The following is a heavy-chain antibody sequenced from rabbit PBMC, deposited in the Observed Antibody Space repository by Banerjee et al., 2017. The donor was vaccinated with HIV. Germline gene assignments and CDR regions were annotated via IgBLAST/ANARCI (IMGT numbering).Heavy chain of an antibody. V-gene: IGHV1S40*01. CDR1: GFSFSGSYY. CDR3: ARDRGVTGYAYATYYFNL. J-gene: IGHJ4*01. CDR2: IYAGSSGVT. Sequence: QSLEESGGDLVKPGASLTLTCTASGFSFSGSYYMCWVRQAPGKGLEWIACIYAGSSGVTYYANWAKGRFTISKTSSTTVTLQMTSLTAADTATYFCARDRGVTGYAYATYYFNLWGPGTLVTVS. D-gene: IGHD6-1*01.